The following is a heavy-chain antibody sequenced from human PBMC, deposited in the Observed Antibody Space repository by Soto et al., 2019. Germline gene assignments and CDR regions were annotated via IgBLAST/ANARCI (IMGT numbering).Heavy chain of an antibody. J-gene: IGHJ4*02. CDR1: GGSISSSSYY. CDR2: IYYSGST. D-gene: IGHD3-22*01. Sequence: QLQLQESGPGLVKPSETLSLTCTVSGGSISSSSYYWGWIRQPPGKGLEWIGSIYYSGSTYYNPSLKSRVTISVDTSKNQFSLKLSSVTAADTAVYYCASLPYYDSSGYYYGGLWYWGQGTLVTVSS. CDR3: ASLPYYDSSGYYYGGLWY. V-gene: IGHV4-39*01.